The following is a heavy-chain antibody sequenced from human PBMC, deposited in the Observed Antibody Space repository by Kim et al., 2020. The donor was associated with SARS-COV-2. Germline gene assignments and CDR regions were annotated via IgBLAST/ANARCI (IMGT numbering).Heavy chain of an antibody. V-gene: IGHV3-48*02. CDR2: ISSSSSTI. D-gene: IGHD3-10*01. CDR3: ARDLGSGSYSPYYFDY. Sequence: GGSLRLSCAASGFTFSSYSMNWVRQAPGKGLEWVSYISSSSSTIYYADSVKGRFTISRDNAKNSLYLQMNSLRDEDTAVYYCARDLGSGSYSPYYFDYWGQGTLVTVSS. J-gene: IGHJ4*02. CDR1: GFTFSSYS.